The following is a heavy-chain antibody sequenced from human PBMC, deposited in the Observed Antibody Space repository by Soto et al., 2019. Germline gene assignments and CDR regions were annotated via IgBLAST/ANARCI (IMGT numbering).Heavy chain of an antibody. D-gene: IGHD3-10*01. J-gene: IGHJ6*02. CDR2: ISPYNGNT. CDR1: GYPFTHYG. Sequence: QVQLVQSGAEVKKPGASVKVSCKSSGYPFTHYGITWVRQAPGQGLEWMGWISPYNGNTNYGQTLQGRVTLTTDTCTSTVYMELRSLRSDDTDVYYCARDHSFDRSYYYGIDVWGQGTTVTVSS. V-gene: IGHV1-18*01. CDR3: ARDHSFDRSYYYGIDV.